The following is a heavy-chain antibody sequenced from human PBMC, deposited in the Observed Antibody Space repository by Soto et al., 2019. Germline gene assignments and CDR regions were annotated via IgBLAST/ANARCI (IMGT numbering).Heavy chain of an antibody. CDR2: ISRDGGTK. V-gene: IGHV3-30*03. Sequence: QVQLVESGGGVVQPGRSLRLSCAVSGFTVSTYGMHWVRQAPGKGLEWVAVISRDGGTKYYADSVKGRFTISRDNSRNTLFLEVNSLRGGDMAVYYCTGEVASGYWGQGTLVTVSS. J-gene: IGHJ4*02. CDR3: TGEVASGY. D-gene: IGHD2-8*02. CDR1: GFTVSTYG.